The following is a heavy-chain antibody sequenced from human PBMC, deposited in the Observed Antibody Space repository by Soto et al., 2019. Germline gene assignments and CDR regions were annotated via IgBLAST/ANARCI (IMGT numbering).Heavy chain of an antibody. J-gene: IGHJ3*02. D-gene: IGHD4-17*01. CDR2: ISGSGDIT. CDR3: AHPRGYGVFDAYDI. V-gene: IGHV3-23*01. CDR1: GFTFSTYA. Sequence: PGGSLRLSXAASGFTFSTYAMSWVRQAPGKGLEWVSAISGSGDITYSADSVRGRFTISRDNFKNTLYLQMNSLRIEDTAVYYCAHPRGYGVFDAYDIWGQGTMVTVSS.